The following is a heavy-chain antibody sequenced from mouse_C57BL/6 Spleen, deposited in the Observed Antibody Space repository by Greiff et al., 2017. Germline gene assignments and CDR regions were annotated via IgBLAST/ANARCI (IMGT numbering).Heavy chain of an antibody. D-gene: IGHD1-1*01. CDR2: IDPNSGGT. J-gene: IGHJ2*01. CDR3: AREEYYGSGDY. V-gene: IGHV1-72*01. CDR1: GYTFTSYW. Sequence: QVQLKQPGAELVKPGASVKLSCKASGYTFTSYWMHWVKQRPGRGLEWIGRIDPNSGGTKYNEKFKSKATLTVDKPSSTAYMQLSSLTSEDSAVYYCAREEYYGSGDYWGQGTTLTVSS.